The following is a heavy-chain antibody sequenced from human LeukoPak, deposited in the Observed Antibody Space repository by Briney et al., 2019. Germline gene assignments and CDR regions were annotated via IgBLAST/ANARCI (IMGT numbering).Heavy chain of an antibody. CDR1: AFTFSYSW. D-gene: IGHD2-2*01. J-gene: IGHJ4*02. V-gene: IGHV3-7*01. CDR2: IKQDGSDQ. CDR3: ARGRYCSGTTCQYFDY. Sequence: GGSLRLSCAASAFTFSYSWMSRVRQAPGKGLEWVANIKQDGSDQYYVDSVKGRFTISRDNAKNSLYLQMNSLRAEDTAVYYCARGRYCSGTTCQYFDYWGQGTLVTVSS.